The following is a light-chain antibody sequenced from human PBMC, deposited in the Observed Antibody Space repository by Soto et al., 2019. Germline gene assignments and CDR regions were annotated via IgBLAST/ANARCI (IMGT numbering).Light chain of an antibody. J-gene: IGLJ1*01. V-gene: IGLV2-14*01. Sequence: QSALPQPASGSGSPGQSITISCTGTSSDVGAQNYVSWYQQHPGKAPKLMTYDVSNRPSGVSNRFSDSKSGNTASLTISGLQAEDEADYYCSSYTGSTTLNVFGTGTKLTVL. CDR2: DVS. CDR1: SSDVGAQNY. CDR3: SSYTGSTTLNV.